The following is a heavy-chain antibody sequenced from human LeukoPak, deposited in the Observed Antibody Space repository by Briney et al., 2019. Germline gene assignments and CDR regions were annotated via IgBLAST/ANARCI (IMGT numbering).Heavy chain of an antibody. D-gene: IGHD6-13*01. J-gene: IGHJ4*01. Sequence: SVTVSCKASGYTFTSYYMNWVRQAPCQGLEWMGIINPSGGSTTYAQKFQGRVTMTRDTSTTTVYMELNNLKSEDTAVYYCARDGSPARFDYWGHGTLVTVSS. V-gene: IGHV1-46*01. CDR1: GYTFTSYY. CDR3: ARDGSPARFDY. CDR2: INPSGGST.